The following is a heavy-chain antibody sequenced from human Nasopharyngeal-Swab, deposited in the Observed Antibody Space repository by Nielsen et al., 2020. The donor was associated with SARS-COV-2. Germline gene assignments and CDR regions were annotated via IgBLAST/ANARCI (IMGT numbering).Heavy chain of an antibody. CDR1: GYSFTSYW. J-gene: IGHJ6*03. Sequence: GESLKISCQGSGYSFTSYWIGWVRQMPGKGLEWMGIIYPGDSDTRYSPSFQGQVTISADKSISTAYLQWSSLKASDTAMYYCARQGAVAGYYYYYMDVWGKGTTVTGSS. V-gene: IGHV5-51*01. CDR3: ARQGAVAGYYYYYMDV. D-gene: IGHD6-19*01. CDR2: IYPGDSDT.